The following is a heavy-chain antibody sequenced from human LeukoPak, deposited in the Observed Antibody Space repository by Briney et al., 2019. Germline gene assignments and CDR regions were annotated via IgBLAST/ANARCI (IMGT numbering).Heavy chain of an antibody. CDR3: ASWNAKIHSNDD. V-gene: IGHV4-34*01. J-gene: IGHJ4*02. D-gene: IGHD1-1*01. CDR1: GGSFSAYY. CDR2: INHSGNT. Sequence: SETLSLTCAVYGGSFSAYYWSWIRQPPGRGLEWIGEINHSGNTKYNPSLQSRVTISVDTSKNQFSLNLTSVTAADTAVYYCASWNAKIHSNDDWGQGTLVTVLS.